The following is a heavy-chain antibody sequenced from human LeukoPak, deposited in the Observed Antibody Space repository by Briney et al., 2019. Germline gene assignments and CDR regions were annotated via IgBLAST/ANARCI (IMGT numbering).Heavy chain of an antibody. V-gene: IGHV1-69*05. CDR3: ASETITIFGVVPNFDY. Sequence: SVKVSCKASGGTFSSYAISWVRQAPGQGLEWMGRIIPIFGTANYAQKFQGRVTITTDESTSTAYMELSSLRSEDTAVYYCASETITIFGVVPNFDYWGQGTLVTVSS. J-gene: IGHJ4*02. CDR1: GGTFSSYA. D-gene: IGHD3-3*01. CDR2: IIPIFGTA.